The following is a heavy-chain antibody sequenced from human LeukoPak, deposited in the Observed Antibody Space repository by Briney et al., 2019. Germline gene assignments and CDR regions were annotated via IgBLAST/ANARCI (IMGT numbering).Heavy chain of an antibody. CDR3: ARGGVYYGSGSYSAQGDY. J-gene: IGHJ4*02. CDR1: GYTFTSYA. D-gene: IGHD3-10*01. CDR2: INAGNGNT. Sequence: ASVKISCKASGYTFTSYAMHWVRQAPGQRLEWMGWINAGNGNTKYSQKFQGRVTITRDTSASTAYMELSSLRSEDTAVYYCARGGVYYGSGSYSAQGDYWGQGTLVTVSS. V-gene: IGHV1-3*01.